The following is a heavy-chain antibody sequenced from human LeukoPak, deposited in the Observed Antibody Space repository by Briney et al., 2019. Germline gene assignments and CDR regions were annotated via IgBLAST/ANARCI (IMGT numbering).Heavy chain of an antibody. CDR2: IKQDGSEK. D-gene: IGHD2-2*02. CDR1: GFTFSSYW. V-gene: IGHV3-7*01. J-gene: IGHJ4*02. Sequence: PGGSLRLSCAASGFTFSSYWMSWVRQAPGKGLEWVANIKQDGSEKYYVDSVKGRFTISRDNAKNSLYLQMNSLRAEDTAVYYCARDAEVVPAAIDYFDYWGQVTLVTVSS. CDR3: ARDAEVVPAAIDYFDY.